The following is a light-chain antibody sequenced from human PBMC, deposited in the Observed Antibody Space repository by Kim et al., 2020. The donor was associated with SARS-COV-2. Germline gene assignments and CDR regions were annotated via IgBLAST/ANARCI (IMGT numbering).Light chain of an antibody. CDR3: QQYNFYPYT. J-gene: IGKJ2*01. Sequence: DIQVTQSPLSLAASVGDRVTITCRTSQAIGTYLAWFQQAPGKAPKSLIYTASTLHSGVPSRFRGSGSGIDFTLTITSLQPEDFATYYCQQYNFYPYTFGQGTKLEI. CDR2: TAS. CDR1: QAIGTY. V-gene: IGKV1-16*01.